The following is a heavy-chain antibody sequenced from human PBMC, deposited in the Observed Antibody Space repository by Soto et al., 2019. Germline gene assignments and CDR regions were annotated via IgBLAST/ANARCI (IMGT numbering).Heavy chain of an antibody. V-gene: IGHV4-4*02. CDR3: ASKRNDILTGYPLDD. Sequence: QVQLQESGPGLVKPSGTLSLTCAVSGGSISSSIWWSWVRQPPGKGLEWVGEIYHSGSTNYNPSLTSRATTAVDKSMSQFSLKLSSVTAADTAVYFCASKRNDILTGYPLDDWGQGTLVTVSS. J-gene: IGHJ4*02. CDR2: IYHSGST. CDR1: GGSISSSIW. D-gene: IGHD3-9*01.